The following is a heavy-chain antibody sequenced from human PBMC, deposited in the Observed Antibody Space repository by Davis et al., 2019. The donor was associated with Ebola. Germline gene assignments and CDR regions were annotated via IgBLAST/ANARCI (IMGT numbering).Heavy chain of an antibody. V-gene: IGHV3-21*01. Sequence: GGSLRLSCAASGFTFSSYAMHWVRQAPGKGLEWVSSISSSSSYIYYADSVKGRFTISRDNAKNSLYLQMNSLRAEDTAVYYCARYCSGGSCYRDYWGQGTLVTVSS. CDR1: GFTFSSYA. D-gene: IGHD2-15*01. J-gene: IGHJ4*02. CDR2: ISSSSSYI. CDR3: ARYCSGGSCYRDY.